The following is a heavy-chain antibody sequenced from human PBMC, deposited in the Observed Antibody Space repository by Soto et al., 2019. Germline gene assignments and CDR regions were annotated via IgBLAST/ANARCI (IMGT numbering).Heavy chain of an antibody. CDR1: GGCISNYY. Sequence: SETLSLTCTVSGGCISNYYWSWIRQPPGKGLEWIGYIYYSGSTNYNPSLKSRVTISVDTSKNQFSLKLNSVTAADTAVYYCARHARYYDILTGYSTLSWFDPWGQGTLVTVS. CDR2: IYYSGST. CDR3: ARHARYYDILTGYSTLSWFDP. D-gene: IGHD3-9*01. J-gene: IGHJ5*02. V-gene: IGHV4-59*08.